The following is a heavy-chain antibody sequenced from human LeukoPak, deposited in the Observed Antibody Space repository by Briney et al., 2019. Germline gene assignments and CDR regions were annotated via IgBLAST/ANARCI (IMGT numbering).Heavy chain of an antibody. V-gene: IGHV4-61*02. CDR2: VYTSGST. Sequence: SETLSLTCTVSGASISSGSYYWSWIRQPAGKGLEWIGRVYTSGSTNYNPSLKSRVNISLDTPKNQFSLKLISVTAADTAVYFCARLQWLSTPFFDYWGQGTLVIVSS. CDR3: ARLQWLSTPFFDY. J-gene: IGHJ4*02. CDR1: GASISSGSYY. D-gene: IGHD6-19*01.